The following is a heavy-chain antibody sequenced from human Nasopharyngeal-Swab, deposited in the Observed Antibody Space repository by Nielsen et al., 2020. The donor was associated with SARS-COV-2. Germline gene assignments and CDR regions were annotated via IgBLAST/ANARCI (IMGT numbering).Heavy chain of an antibody. CDR2: MNPNSGNT. CDR3: AREGVVVVPAAAYYYYGMDV. Sequence: WVRQAPGQGLEWMGWMNPNSGNTGYAQKFQGRVTMTRDTSTSTVYMELSSLRSEDTAVYYCAREGVVVVPAAAYYYYGMDVWGQGTTVTVSS. D-gene: IGHD2-2*01. V-gene: IGHV1-8*01. J-gene: IGHJ6*02.